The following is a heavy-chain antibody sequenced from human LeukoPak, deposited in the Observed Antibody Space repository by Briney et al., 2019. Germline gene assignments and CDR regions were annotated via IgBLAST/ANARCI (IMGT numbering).Heavy chain of an antibody. Sequence: PGRSLRLSCAASGFTFSSYAMHWVRQAPGKGLEWVAVLSYDGSNKYYADSVKGRFTISRDNSKNTLYLQMNSLRAEDTAVYYCARYCSGGSCHHTDAFDIWGQGTMVTVSS. CDR2: LSYDGSNK. CDR3: ARYCSGGSCHHTDAFDI. J-gene: IGHJ3*02. D-gene: IGHD2-15*01. V-gene: IGHV3-30*04. CDR1: GFTFSSYA.